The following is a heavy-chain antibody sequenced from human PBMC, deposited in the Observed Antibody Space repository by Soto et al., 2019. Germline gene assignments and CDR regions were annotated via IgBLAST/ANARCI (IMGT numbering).Heavy chain of an antibody. CDR3: ARSVARPVHIVVVTALYWYFDL. CDR1: GFTFSSYA. D-gene: IGHD2-21*02. Sequence: EVQLLESGGGLVQPGGSLRLSCAASGFTFSSYAMSWVRQAPGKGLEWVSAISGSGGSTYYADSVKGRFTISRDNSKNTLYLQMNSLRAEDTAVYYCARSVARPVHIVVVTALYWYFDLWGRGTLVTVSS. J-gene: IGHJ2*01. CDR2: ISGSGGST. V-gene: IGHV3-23*01.